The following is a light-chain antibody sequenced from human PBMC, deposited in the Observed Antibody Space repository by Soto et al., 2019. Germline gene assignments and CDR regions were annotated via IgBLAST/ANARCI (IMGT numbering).Light chain of an antibody. J-gene: IGLJ3*02. Sequence: QSVLTQPASVSGSPGQSITISCTGTSSDVGGYNYVSWYQHHPGKAPKLMIYEVSNRPSGVSNRFSGSKSDNTASLTISGLQAEDEADYYCSSYTSSAGVFGGGTKLTVL. V-gene: IGLV2-14*01. CDR3: SSYTSSAGV. CDR2: EVS. CDR1: SSDVGGYNY.